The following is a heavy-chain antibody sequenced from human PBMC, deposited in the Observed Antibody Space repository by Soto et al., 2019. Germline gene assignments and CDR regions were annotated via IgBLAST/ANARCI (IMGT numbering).Heavy chain of an antibody. Sequence: SETLSLTCTVSGGSISSYYWSWIRQPPGKGLEWIGYIYYSGSTNYNPSLKSRVTISVDTSKNQFSLKLSSVTAADTAVYYCARIPLVSSGWYGIDYWGQGTLVTVSS. CDR1: GGSISSYY. V-gene: IGHV4-59*01. J-gene: IGHJ4*02. CDR2: IYYSGST. CDR3: ARIPLVSSGWYGIDY. D-gene: IGHD6-19*01.